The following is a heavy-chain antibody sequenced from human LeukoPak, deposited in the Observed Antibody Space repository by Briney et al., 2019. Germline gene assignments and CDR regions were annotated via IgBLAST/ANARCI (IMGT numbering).Heavy chain of an antibody. CDR3: ARGTATTAGIDY. D-gene: IGHD6-13*01. V-gene: IGHV3-74*01. CDR2: INIDGGGT. Sequence: PGGSLRLSCAASGFTFSSYWMHWVRQAPGKGLVWVSHINIDGGGTTYGDPAKGRFTTSRDNAKNTLYLQMNSLRVEDTAVYYCARGTATTAGIDYWGQGTLVTVSS. J-gene: IGHJ4*02. CDR1: GFTFSSYW.